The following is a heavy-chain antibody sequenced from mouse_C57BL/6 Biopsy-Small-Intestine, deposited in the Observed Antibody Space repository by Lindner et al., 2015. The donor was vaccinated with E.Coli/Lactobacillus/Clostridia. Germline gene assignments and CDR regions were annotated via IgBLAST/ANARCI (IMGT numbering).Heavy chain of an antibody. CDR2: IKYSGTI. Sequence: VQLQESGPGLVKPSQTVFLTCTVTGISITTGNFRWSWIRQFPGNKLEWIGYIKYSGTITYNPSLTSRTTITRDTPKNQFFLEMNSLTAEDTATYYCARDYDWYFDVWGTGTTVTVSS. D-gene: IGHD2-12*01. CDR3: ARDYDWYFDV. J-gene: IGHJ1*03. CDR1: GISITTGNFR. V-gene: IGHV3-5*01.